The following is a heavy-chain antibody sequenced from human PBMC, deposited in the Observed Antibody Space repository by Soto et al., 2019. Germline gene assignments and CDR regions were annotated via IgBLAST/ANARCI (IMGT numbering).Heavy chain of an antibody. CDR2: IYYSGST. J-gene: IGHJ6*02. V-gene: IGHV4-59*01. D-gene: IGHD6-25*01. CDR1: GGSISSYY. Sequence: SETLSLTCTVSGGSISSYYWSWIRQPPGKGLEWIGYIYYSGSTNYNPSLKSRVTISVDTSKNQFSLKLSSVTAADTAVYYCARDPGSDLVYYGMDVWDQGTTVTVSS. CDR3: ARDPGSDLVYYGMDV.